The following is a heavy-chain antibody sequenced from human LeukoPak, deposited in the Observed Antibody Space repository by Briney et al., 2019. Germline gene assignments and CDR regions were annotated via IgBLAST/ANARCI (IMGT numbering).Heavy chain of an antibody. D-gene: IGHD3-10*01. V-gene: IGHV3-21*01. CDR1: GFTFSSYS. CDR3: ARDPSITMVRGVLDAFDI. J-gene: IGHJ3*02. Sequence: PGGSLRLSCAASGFTFSSYSMNWVRQAPGKGLEWVSSISSSSSYIYYADSVKGRFTISRDNAKNSLYLQMNSLRAEDTAVYYCARDPSITMVRGVLDAFDIWGQGTMVTVSS. CDR2: ISSSSSYI.